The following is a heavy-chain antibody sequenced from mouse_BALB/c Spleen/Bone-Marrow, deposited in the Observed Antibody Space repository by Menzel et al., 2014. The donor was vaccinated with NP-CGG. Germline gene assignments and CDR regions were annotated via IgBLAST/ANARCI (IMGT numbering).Heavy chain of an antibody. J-gene: IGHJ1*01. CDR1: GFSLTSYG. CDR3: ARNSDYGSGYFDV. D-gene: IGHD1-2*01. V-gene: IGHV2-4*02. CDR2: IWSGGST. Sequence: VQLVESGPGLVQPSQTLSITCTVSGFSLTSYGVHWVRQPPGKGLEWLGVIWSGGSTDYNAAFISRLSISKDNSKSXVFFKMNSLQADDTAIYYCARNSDYGSGYFDVWGAGTTVTVSS.